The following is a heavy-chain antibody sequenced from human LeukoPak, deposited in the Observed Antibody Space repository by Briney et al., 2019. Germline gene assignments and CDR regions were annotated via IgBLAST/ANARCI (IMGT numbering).Heavy chain of an antibody. V-gene: IGHV3-7*01. D-gene: IGHD3-22*01. Sequence: GGSLRLSCAASGFTFSSYWMSWVRQAPGKGLEWVANIKQDGSEKYYVDSVKGRFTISRDNAKNSLYLQMNSLRAEDTAVYYCAREGGGYYDSSGYYSWFDPWGQGTLVTVSS. CDR3: AREGGGYYDSSGYYSWFDP. CDR1: GFTFSSYW. J-gene: IGHJ5*02. CDR2: IKQDGSEK.